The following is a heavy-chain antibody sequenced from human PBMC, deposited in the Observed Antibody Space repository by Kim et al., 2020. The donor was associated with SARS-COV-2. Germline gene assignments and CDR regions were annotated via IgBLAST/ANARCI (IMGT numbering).Heavy chain of an antibody. D-gene: IGHD5-12*01. CDR1: GGSFSGYY. CDR2: INHSGST. Sequence: SETLSLTCAVYGGSFSGYYWSWIRQPPGKGLEWIGEINHSGSTNYNPSLKSRVTISVDTSKNQFSLKLSSVTAADTAVYYCASLDGYIPYWGQGTLVTVSS. CDR3: ASLDGYIPY. V-gene: IGHV4-34*01. J-gene: IGHJ4*02.